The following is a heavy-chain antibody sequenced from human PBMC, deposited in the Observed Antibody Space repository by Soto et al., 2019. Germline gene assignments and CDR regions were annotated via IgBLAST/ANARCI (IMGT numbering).Heavy chain of an antibody. CDR3: ARRYGRNFDY. V-gene: IGHV4-59*01. Sequence: SETLSLTCTVSGGSISSYYWSWIRQPPGKGLEWIGYTYYSGSTNYNPSLKSRVTISVDTSKNQFSLKLSSVTAADTAVYYCARRYGRNFDYWGQGTLVTVSS. CDR2: TYYSGST. J-gene: IGHJ4*02. CDR1: GGSISSYY. D-gene: IGHD1-20*01.